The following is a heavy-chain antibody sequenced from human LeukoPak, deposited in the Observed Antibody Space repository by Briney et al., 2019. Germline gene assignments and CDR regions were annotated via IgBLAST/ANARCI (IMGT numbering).Heavy chain of an antibody. Sequence: GGSLRLSCAASGFTFSNYVMHWVRQAAGKGLQYVSSISSTGDRTYYANSVKGRFFISRDNSKYTVYLQMGSLRPEDMALYYCARGVLGSYADYWGQGTLVTVSS. D-gene: IGHD3-16*01. V-gene: IGHV3-64*01. CDR2: ISSTGDRT. J-gene: IGHJ4*02. CDR1: GFTFSNYV. CDR3: ARGVLGSYADY.